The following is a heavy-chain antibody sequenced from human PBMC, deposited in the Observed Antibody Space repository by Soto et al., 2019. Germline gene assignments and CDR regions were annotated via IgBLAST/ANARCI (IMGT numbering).Heavy chain of an antibody. Sequence: PGGSLRLSCAASGLIFSDVWMTWVRQAPGKGLAWVGRIKTKPDDGTIDYAAPVRGRFTISRDDSKNTLYLQMTSLTPDDTGVYYCTTSNLGVDFWGPGTLVTVSS. J-gene: IGHJ5*01. CDR3: TTSNLGVDF. CDR1: GLIFSDVW. V-gene: IGHV3-15*01. CDR2: IKTKPDDGTI.